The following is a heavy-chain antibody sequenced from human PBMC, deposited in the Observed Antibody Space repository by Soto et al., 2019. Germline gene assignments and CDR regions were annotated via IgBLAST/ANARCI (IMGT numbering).Heavy chain of an antibody. D-gene: IGHD5-18*01. CDR2: ISGSGGST. Sequence: PGGSLRLSCAASGFTFSSYAMSWVRQAPGKGLEWVSAISGSGGSTYYADSVKGRFTISRDNSKNTLYLQMNSLRAEDTAVYYFAKSWRVSWIQLWEGAHRDYYYGMDVWGQGTTVTVSS. CDR3: AKSWRVSWIQLWEGAHRDYYYGMDV. V-gene: IGHV3-23*01. J-gene: IGHJ6*02. CDR1: GFTFSSYA.